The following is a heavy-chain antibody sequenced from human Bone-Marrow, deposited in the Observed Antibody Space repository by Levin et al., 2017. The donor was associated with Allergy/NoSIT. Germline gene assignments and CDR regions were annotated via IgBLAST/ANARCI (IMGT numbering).Heavy chain of an antibody. V-gene: IGHV4-59*01. CDR1: GATIGSFY. D-gene: IGHD5-24*01. Sequence: PSETLSLTCNVAGATIGSFYWSWIRQSPWKGLEWIGYVFYVGGTAYNPSLNGRATISIDTSKKQFSLKLSSVTAADTAIYYCALLRRDETYWGQGSLVTVSS. CDR2: VFYVGGT. J-gene: IGHJ4*02. CDR3: ALLRRDETY.